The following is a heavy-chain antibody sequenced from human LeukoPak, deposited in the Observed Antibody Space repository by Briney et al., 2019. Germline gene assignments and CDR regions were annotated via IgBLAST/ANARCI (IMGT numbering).Heavy chain of an antibody. D-gene: IGHD3/OR15-3a*01. CDR3: ARVDPSWTSAFDY. CDR1: GGSISSGYY. J-gene: IGHJ4*02. Sequence: PSETLSLTCAVSGGSISSGYYWGWIRQPPGKGLEWIGSIYHSGSTYYNPSLKSRVTISVDTSKNQFSLKLSSVTAADTAVYYCARVDPSWTSAFDYWGQGTLVTVSS. V-gene: IGHV4-38-2*01. CDR2: IYHSGST.